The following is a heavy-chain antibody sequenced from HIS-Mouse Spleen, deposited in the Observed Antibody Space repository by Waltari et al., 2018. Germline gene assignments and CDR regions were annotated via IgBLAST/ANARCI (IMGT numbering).Heavy chain of an antibody. CDR1: GGSISSYY. CDR2: IYYSGST. J-gene: IGHJ5*02. CDR3: ARKRTASGWFDP. D-gene: IGHD2-21*02. V-gene: IGHV4-59*05. Sequence: QVQLQESGPGLVKPSETLSLTCTVSGGSISSYYWSWIRQPPGKGLEWIGSIYYSGSTYYNPSLKSRVTISVDTSKNQFSLKLSSVTAADTAVYYCARKRTASGWFDPWGQGTLVTVSS.